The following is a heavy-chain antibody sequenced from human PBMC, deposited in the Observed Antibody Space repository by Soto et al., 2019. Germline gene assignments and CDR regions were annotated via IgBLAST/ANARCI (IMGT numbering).Heavy chain of an antibody. J-gene: IGHJ4*02. CDR2: INHSGNT. CDR3: ARDSNGYSYGPYFDY. CDR1: GASLSDNY. Sequence: PSETLSLTCAVYGASLSDNYCNWLRQPPGKGLEWIGEINHSGNTNYNPSLRSRVTVSIDTSKNQLSLNLSSVTAADTAVYYCARDSNGYSYGPYFDYWGQGTLVTVSS. V-gene: IGHV4-34*01. D-gene: IGHD5-18*01.